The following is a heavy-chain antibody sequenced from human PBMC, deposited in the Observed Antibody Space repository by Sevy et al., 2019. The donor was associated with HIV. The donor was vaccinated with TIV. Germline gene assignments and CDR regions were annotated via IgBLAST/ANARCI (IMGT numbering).Heavy chain of an antibody. CDR3: VRGRGSSNYYYYMDV. Sequence: ASVKVSCKASGYTFTSYAMHWVRQAPGQRLEWMGWINAGNGNTKYSQKFQGRVTITRDTSASTAYMELSSLRSEDTAVYYCVRGRGSSNYYYYMDVWGKVTPVTVSS. CDR2: INAGNGNT. V-gene: IGHV1-3*01. CDR1: GYTFTSYA. J-gene: IGHJ6*03. D-gene: IGHD1-26*01.